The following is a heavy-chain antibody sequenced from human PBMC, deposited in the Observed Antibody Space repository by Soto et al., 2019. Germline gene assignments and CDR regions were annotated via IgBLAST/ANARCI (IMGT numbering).Heavy chain of an antibody. V-gene: IGHV1-2*04. CDR3: ATERYDFWSGYDYYYGMDV. D-gene: IGHD3-3*01. CDR1: GYTFTGYY. J-gene: IGHJ6*02. CDR2: INPNSGGT. Sequence: ASVKVSCKASGYTFTGYYMHWVRQAPGQGLEWMGWINPNSGGTNYAQKFQGWVTMTRDTSISTAYMELSRLRSDDTAVYYCATERYDFWSGYDYYYGMDVWGQGTTVTV.